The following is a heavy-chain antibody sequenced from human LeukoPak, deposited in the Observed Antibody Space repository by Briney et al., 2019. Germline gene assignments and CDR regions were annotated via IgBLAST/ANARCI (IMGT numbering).Heavy chain of an antibody. CDR3: ARGSSPFDY. CDR1: GFTFGDYA. J-gene: IGHJ4*02. Sequence: PGGSVRLSCTASGFTFGDYAMSWIRQPPGKGLEWIGSLFYSGNTNYNPSLKSRVTISLDTSKNQVSLKLSSVTAADTAVYYCARGSSPFDYWGQGTLVTVSS. CDR2: LFYSGNT. V-gene: IGHV4-59*08.